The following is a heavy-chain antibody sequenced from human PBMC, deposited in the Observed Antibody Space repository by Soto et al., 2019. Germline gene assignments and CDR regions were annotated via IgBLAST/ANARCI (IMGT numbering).Heavy chain of an antibody. J-gene: IGHJ5*02. Sequence: SETLSLTCTVSGGSISSYYWSWIRQPPGKGLEWIGYIYYSGSTNYNPSLKSRVTISVDTSKNQFSLKLSSVTAADTAVYYCARDGYSRSLINDYPGFDPWGQGTLVTSP. CDR2: IYYSGST. V-gene: IGHV4-59*01. CDR3: ARDGYSRSLINDYPGFDP. D-gene: IGHD6-13*01. CDR1: GGSISSYY.